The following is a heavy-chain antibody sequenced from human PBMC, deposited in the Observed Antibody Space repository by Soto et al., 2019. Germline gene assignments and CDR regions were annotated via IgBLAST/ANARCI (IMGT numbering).Heavy chain of an antibody. D-gene: IGHD3-10*01. Sequence: QVQLVQSGAEVKKPGASVKVSCKASGYTFPSYDINWVRQATGQGLEWMGWMNPNSGNTGYAQKFQGRVTMTRNTSISTAYRELSSRRSEDTAVYYCARKHYGTPAWFDPWGQGTLVTVPP. J-gene: IGHJ5*02. CDR3: ARKHYGTPAWFDP. CDR1: GYTFPSYD. V-gene: IGHV1-8*01. CDR2: MNPNSGNT.